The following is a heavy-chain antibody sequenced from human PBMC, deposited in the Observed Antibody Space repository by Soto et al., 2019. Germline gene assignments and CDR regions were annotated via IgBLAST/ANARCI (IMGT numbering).Heavy chain of an antibody. J-gene: IGHJ5*02. CDR3: AKDPKLGRRGYWFDP. Sequence: EVQLLESGGGLVQPGGSLRLSCAASGFTFSSYAMSWVRQAPGKGLEWVSAISGSGGSTYYADSVKGRFTISRDNSKNTLYLQMNSLSAEDTAVYYCAKDPKLGRRGYWFDPWGQGTLVTVSS. CDR1: GFTFSSYA. D-gene: IGHD3-16*01. V-gene: IGHV3-23*01. CDR2: ISGSGGST.